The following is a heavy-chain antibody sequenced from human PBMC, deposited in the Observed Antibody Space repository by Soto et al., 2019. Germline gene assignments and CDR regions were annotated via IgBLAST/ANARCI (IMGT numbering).Heavy chain of an antibody. Sequence: SETLSLTCAVYGGSFSGYYWSWIRQPPGKGLEWIGEINHSGSTNYNPSLKSRVTISVDTSKNQFSLKLSSVTAADTAVYYCARARSGYDFDYWGQGTLVSASS. J-gene: IGHJ4*02. D-gene: IGHD5-12*01. CDR1: GGSFSGYY. CDR3: ARARSGYDFDY. CDR2: INHSGST. V-gene: IGHV4-34*01.